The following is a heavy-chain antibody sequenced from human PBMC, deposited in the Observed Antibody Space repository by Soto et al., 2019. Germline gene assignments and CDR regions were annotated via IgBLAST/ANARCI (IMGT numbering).Heavy chain of an antibody. CDR1: GGSFSGYY. J-gene: IGHJ5*02. V-gene: IGHV4-34*01. CDR2: INHSGST. CDR3: ARGGQWNYVWFDP. Sequence: PSETLSLTCAVYGGSFSGYYWSWIRQPPGKGLEWIGEINHSGSTNYNPSLKSRVTISVDTSKNQFSLKLSSVTAADTAVYYCARGGQWNYVWFDPWGQGTLVTVSS. D-gene: IGHD1-7*01.